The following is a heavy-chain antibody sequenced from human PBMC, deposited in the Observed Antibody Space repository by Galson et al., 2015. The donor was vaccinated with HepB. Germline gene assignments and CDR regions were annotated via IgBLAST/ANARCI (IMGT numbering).Heavy chain of an antibody. CDR1: GGSFSGYY. CDR3: ARDQWLVRRFDY. CDR2: INHSGST. Sequence: ETLSLTCAVYGGSFSGYYWSWIRQPPGKGLEWIGEINHSGSTNYNPSLKSRVTISVDTSKNQFSLKLSSVTAADTAVYYCARDQWLVRRFDYWGQGTLVTVSS. J-gene: IGHJ4*02. D-gene: IGHD6-19*01. V-gene: IGHV4-34*01.